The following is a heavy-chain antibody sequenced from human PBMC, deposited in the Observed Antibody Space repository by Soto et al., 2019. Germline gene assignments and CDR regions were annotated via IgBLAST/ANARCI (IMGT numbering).Heavy chain of an antibody. V-gene: IGHV3-49*04. J-gene: IGHJ4*02. CDR2: VRSETYGGST. CDR3: TRGRGTSGWYADY. D-gene: IGHD6-13*01. Sequence: GGSLRLSCSASGFVFGDYAVTWVRQAPGKGLEWVGVVRSETYGGSTEYAASVKGRFRISRDDSQSIAYLQMTSLKTEDTAVYYCTRGRGTSGWYADYWGKGVLVTVSS. CDR1: GFVFGDYA.